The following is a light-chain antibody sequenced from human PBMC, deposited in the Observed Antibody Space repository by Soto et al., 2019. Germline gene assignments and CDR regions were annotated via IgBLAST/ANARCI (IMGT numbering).Light chain of an antibody. V-gene: IGKV3-15*01. J-gene: IGKJ1*01. Sequence: EVVMTQSPATLSVSPGERATLSCRASQSIRTDLAWYQQKPGQAPSLLIFSASTRATGVPARFSGSGSGTEFALTISSLQSEDFGVYYCQQYNKWPQWTCGQGTKV. CDR1: QSIRTD. CDR3: QQYNKWPQWT. CDR2: SAS.